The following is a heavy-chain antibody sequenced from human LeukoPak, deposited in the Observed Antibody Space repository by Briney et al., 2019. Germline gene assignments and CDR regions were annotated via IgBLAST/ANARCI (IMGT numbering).Heavy chain of an antibody. J-gene: IGHJ4*02. CDR3: ARGILWLDPSAPDY. Sequence: GGSLRLSCAASGFTFSSYAMHWVRQAPGKGLEWVAVISYDGSNKYYADSVKGRFTISRDNSKNTLYLQMNGLRAEDTAVYYCARGILWLDPSAPDYWGQGTLVTVSS. CDR2: ISYDGSNK. D-gene: IGHD6-19*01. V-gene: IGHV3-30-3*01. CDR1: GFTFSSYA.